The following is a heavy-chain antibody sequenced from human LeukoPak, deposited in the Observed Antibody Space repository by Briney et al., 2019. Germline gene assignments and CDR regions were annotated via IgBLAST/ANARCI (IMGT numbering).Heavy chain of an antibody. CDR1: GFTFSDYY. CDR2: ISNSGTTR. Sequence: PGGSLRLACAAPGFTFSDYYMSWIRQAPGRGVELVSYISNSGTTRYYADSVKSRCTISRDNAKNSLYLQMNGLRAEDTAVYYCARGMHYDLGFDYWGQGTLVTVSS. V-gene: IGHV3-11*04. D-gene: IGHD3-3*01. J-gene: IGHJ4*02. CDR3: ARGMHYDLGFDY.